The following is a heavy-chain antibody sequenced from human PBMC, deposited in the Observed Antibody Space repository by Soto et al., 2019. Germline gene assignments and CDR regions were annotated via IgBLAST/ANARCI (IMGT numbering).Heavy chain of an antibody. CDR1: GFTFDEHS. V-gene: IGHV3-9*01. Sequence: EVRLVESGGGSVQPGRSLRLSCTVSGFTFDEHSMHWVRQAPGKGLEWVSGINYNGGRVAYVDSVRGRFTIARDNANNSLFLQMNSLRPEDTGLYFCSKGRPRYSGLDTDFDAWGQGTPVTVSS. D-gene: IGHD5-12*01. CDR2: INYNGGRV. CDR3: SKGRPRYSGLDTDFDA. J-gene: IGHJ4*02.